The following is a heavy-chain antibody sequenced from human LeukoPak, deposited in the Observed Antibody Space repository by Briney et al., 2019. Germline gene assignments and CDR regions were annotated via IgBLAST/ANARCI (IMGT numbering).Heavy chain of an antibody. D-gene: IGHD5-18*01. J-gene: IGHJ4*02. CDR1: GFTFSSYA. Sequence: SGGSLRLSCAASGFTFSSYAMSWVRQAPGKGPEWVSAISGSGGSTYCADSVKGRFTISRDNSKNTLYLQMNSLRAEDTAVYYCAKRGAYSPPYWGQGTLVTVSS. CDR2: ISGSGGST. V-gene: IGHV3-23*01. CDR3: AKRGAYSPPY.